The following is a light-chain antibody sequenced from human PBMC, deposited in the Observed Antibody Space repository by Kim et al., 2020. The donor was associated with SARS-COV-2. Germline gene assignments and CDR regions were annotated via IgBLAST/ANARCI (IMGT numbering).Light chain of an antibody. CDR3: ATWDDSLDGHVI. V-gene: IGLV1-47*01. Sequence: QSVLTQPPSVSGTPGQRVTISCSGVSSNIGNNYVYWYQQPPEAAPKLLIYKNALRPSGVPDRFSGSKSGTSASLAISGLRSEDEANYYCATWDDSLDGHVIFGGGTTLTVL. CDR2: KNA. J-gene: IGLJ2*01. CDR1: SSNIGNNY.